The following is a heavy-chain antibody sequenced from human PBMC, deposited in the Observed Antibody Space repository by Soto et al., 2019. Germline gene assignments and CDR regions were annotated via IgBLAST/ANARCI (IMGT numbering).Heavy chain of an antibody. V-gene: IGHV3-30*03. Sequence: QVQLVESGGGVVQPGTSLRLSCAASGFSLNTYGVHWVRQVPGKGLEWVTIMSPDGSHKNYAESVKGRFTFSRDNSKNTVYLELNSLRVEDTAMYFCATDGECTARLDNWGQGTLVTVSS. CDR3: ATDGECTARLDN. J-gene: IGHJ4*02. CDR1: GFSLNTYG. D-gene: IGHD3-10*01. CDR2: MSPDGSHK.